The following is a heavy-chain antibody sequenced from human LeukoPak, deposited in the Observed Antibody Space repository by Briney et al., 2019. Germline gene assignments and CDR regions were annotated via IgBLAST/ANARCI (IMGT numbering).Heavy chain of an antibody. CDR3: AKGVVVVPAANDAFDL. V-gene: IGHV3-23*01. CDR2: IGGRGSNT. CDR1: GFTFSSYA. D-gene: IGHD2-2*01. Sequence: GGSLRLSCAASGFTFSSYAMSWVRQAPGRGLEWVSGIGGRGSNTYYADSVKGRFTISRDNSKNTLFLQMDSLRPEDTAVYYCAKGVVVVPAANDAFDLWGQGTMVTVSS. J-gene: IGHJ3*01.